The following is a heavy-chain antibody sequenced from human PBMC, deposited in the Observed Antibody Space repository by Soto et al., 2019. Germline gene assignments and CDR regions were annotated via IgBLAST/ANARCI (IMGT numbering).Heavy chain of an antibody. CDR3: VRVLAQKTGYFDY. CDR2: IYYSGST. CDR1: GGSVSSYY. J-gene: IGHJ4*02. V-gene: IGHV4-59*02. Sequence: SETLSLTCTVSGGSVSSYYWSWIRQPPGKGLEWIGYIYYSGSTNYNPSLKSRVTISVDTSKNQFSLKLSSVTAADTAVYYCVRVLAQKTGYFDYWGPGTLVTVSS.